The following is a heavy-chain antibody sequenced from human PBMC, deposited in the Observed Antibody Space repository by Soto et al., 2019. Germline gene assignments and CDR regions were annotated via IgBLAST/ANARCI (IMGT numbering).Heavy chain of an antibody. CDR1: GGSISSYY. CDR2: IYYSGST. J-gene: IGHJ6*02. Sequence: SETLSLTCTVSGGSISSYYWSWIRQPPGKGLEWIGYIYYSGSTNYNPSLKSRVPISVDTSKNQFSLKLSYVTAADTAVYYCARDKGAAPYYYYYGMDVWGQGTTVTVSS. CDR3: ARDKGAAPYYYYYGMDV. V-gene: IGHV4-59*01. D-gene: IGHD6-13*01.